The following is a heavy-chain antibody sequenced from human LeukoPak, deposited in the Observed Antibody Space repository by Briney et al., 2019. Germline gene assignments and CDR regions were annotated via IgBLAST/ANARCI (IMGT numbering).Heavy chain of an antibody. CDR1: GNYW. CDR3: AKDRSTYNPWYYFDY. J-gene: IGHJ4*02. CDR2: INSDGSWT. Sequence: HPGGSLRLSCAASGNYWMHWVRQAPGKGMVWVSHINSDGSWTSYADSVKGRFAISRDSSKNTLYLQMNSLRPQDTAVYFCAKDRSTYNPWYYFDYWGQGTLVTVSS. D-gene: IGHD5-24*01. V-gene: IGHV3-74*01.